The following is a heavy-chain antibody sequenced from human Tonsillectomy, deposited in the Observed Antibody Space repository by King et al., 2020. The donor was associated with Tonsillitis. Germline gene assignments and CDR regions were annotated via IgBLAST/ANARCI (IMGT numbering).Heavy chain of an antibody. CDR2: IYHSGST. V-gene: IGHV4-38-2*02. CDR3: ARDFDYGGNSGNWYFDL. CDR1: GYSISSGYY. D-gene: IGHD4-23*01. Sequence: VQLQESGPGLVKPSETLSLTCTVSGYSISSGYYWGWIRQPPGKGLEWIGSIYHSGSTYYNPSLKSRVTISVDTSKNQFSLKLSSVTAADTAVYYCARDFDYGGNSGNWYFDLWGRGNLVTVSS. J-gene: IGHJ2*01.